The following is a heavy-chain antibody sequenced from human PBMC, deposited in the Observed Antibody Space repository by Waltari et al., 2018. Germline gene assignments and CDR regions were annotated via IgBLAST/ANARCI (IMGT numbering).Heavy chain of an antibody. CDR2: IYYSGST. CDR1: GGSISSYY. CDR3: ARDGYYGSGRDFDY. J-gene: IGHJ4*02. V-gene: IGHV4-59*01. Sequence: QVQLQESGPGLVKPSETLSLTCTVSGGSISSYYWSCIRQPPGKGLEWIGYIYYSGSTNYNPSLKSRVTISVDTSKNQFSLKLSSVTAADTAVYYCARDGYYGSGRDFDYWGQGTLVTVSS. D-gene: IGHD3-10*01.